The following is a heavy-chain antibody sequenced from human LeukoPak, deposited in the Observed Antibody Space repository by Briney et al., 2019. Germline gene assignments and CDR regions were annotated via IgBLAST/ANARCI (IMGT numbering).Heavy chain of an antibody. D-gene: IGHD3-22*01. CDR1: GGSISSSSYY. V-gene: IGHV4-39*07. CDR2: IYYSGST. CDR3: ARAVSSGYYYRNWFDP. J-gene: IGHJ5*02. Sequence: PSETLSLTCTVSGGSISSSSYYWGWIRQPPGKGLEWIGSIYYSGSTYYNPSLKSRVTMSVDTSKNQFSLKLSSVTAADTAVYYCARAVSSGYYYRNWFDPWGQGTLVTVSS.